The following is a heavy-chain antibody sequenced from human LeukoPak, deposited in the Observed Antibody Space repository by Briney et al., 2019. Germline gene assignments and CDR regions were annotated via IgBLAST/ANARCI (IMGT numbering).Heavy chain of an antibody. V-gene: IGHV4-34*01. CDR1: GVSFNDYY. Sequence: SETLSLTCAVSGVSFNDYYWSWVRQTPGKGLEWIGEINHSGYTNDSPSLKSRVTLSIDTSRKQFSLNLRSVTVADSGIYYCTRMTTGDDYWGQGTLVTVSS. CDR2: INHSGYT. D-gene: IGHD4-17*01. CDR3: TRMTTGDDY. J-gene: IGHJ4*02.